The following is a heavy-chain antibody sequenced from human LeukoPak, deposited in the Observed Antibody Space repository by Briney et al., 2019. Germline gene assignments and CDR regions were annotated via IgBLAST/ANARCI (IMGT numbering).Heavy chain of an antibody. CDR1: GFTFSSYA. CDR2: ISGSGGST. V-gene: IGHV3-23*01. J-gene: IGHJ4*02. D-gene: IGHD3-10*01. CDR3: AKISHYYGSGSYVGVLDY. Sequence: GGSLRLSCAASGFTFSSYAMSWVRQASGKGLEWVSAISGSGGSTYYADSVKGRFTISRDNSKNTLYPQMNSLRAEDTAVYYCAKISHYYGSGSYVGVLDYWGQGTLVTVSS.